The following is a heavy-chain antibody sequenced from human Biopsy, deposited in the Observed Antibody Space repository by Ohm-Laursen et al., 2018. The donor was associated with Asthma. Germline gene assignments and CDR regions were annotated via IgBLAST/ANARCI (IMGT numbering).Heavy chain of an antibody. CDR3: VRGSSSWHHGSFHYYYGLDV. D-gene: IGHD6-13*01. CDR1: GGSFSSNY. CDR2: THHSGYT. Sequence: SETLSLTCAVYGGSFSSNYWSWIRQTPGKGLEWLGDTHHSGYTNYNPSLSSRLTLSVDTSKNQFSLKLTSVTAADTAVYYCVRGSSSWHHGSFHYYYGLDVWGQGTTATVSS. V-gene: IGHV4-34*01. J-gene: IGHJ6*02.